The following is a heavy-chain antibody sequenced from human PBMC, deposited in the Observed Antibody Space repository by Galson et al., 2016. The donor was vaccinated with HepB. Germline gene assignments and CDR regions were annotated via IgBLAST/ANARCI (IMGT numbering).Heavy chain of an antibody. D-gene: IGHD1-26*01. J-gene: IGHJ4*02. CDR2: ISVYNGDT. Sequence: SVKVSCKASGYSFTTYGITWVRQAPGQGLEWMGWISVYNGDTKYAEKLQGRVTMTTDTSTGTAYMELKNLTSGDTAVYYCARASWEFATNFDYWGQGTLVTVSP. CDR1: GYSFTTYG. CDR3: ARASWEFATNFDY. V-gene: IGHV1-18*01.